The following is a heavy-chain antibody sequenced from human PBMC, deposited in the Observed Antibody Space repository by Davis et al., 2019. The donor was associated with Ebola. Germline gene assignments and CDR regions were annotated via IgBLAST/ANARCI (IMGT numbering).Heavy chain of an antibody. D-gene: IGHD5-24*01. CDR3: AREWLQFFDY. Sequence: GESLKISCAASGFTFSSYSMNWVRQAPGKGLEWVSSISSSSSYIYYADSVKGRFTISRDNAKNSLYLQMNRLRAEDTAVYYCAREWLQFFDYWGQGTLVTVSS. V-gene: IGHV3-21*01. CDR2: ISSSSSYI. CDR1: GFTFSSYS. J-gene: IGHJ4*02.